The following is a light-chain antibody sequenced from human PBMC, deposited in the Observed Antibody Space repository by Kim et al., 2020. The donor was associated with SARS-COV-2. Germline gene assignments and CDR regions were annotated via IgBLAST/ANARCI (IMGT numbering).Light chain of an antibody. CDR1: RTNIGSNT. CDR2: SNN. V-gene: IGLV1-44*01. J-gene: IGLJ1*01. CDR3: AAWDDSLNGYV. Sequence: QRVTHSCSGSRTNIGSNTVNWHQQLPGTAPNLLIYSNNQRPSGVPDRFSGSKSGTSASLAISGLQSEDEADYYCAAWDDSLNGYVFGTGTKVTV.